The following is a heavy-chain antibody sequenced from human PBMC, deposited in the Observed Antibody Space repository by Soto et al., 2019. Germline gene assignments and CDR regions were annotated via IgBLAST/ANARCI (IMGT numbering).Heavy chain of an antibody. V-gene: IGHV3-21*01. CDR3: ERDFCGSRPQSYFDY. J-gene: IGHJ4*02. CDR2: ISSSSSYI. Sequence: GGSLRLSCAASGFTFSSYSMNWVRQAAGKGLEWVSPISSSSSYIYYADSVKGRFTISRDNAKNSLYLQMNSLRAEDTAVYYCERDFCGSRPQSYFDYWGQGTLVTVSS. D-gene: IGHD2-15*01. CDR1: GFTFSSYS.